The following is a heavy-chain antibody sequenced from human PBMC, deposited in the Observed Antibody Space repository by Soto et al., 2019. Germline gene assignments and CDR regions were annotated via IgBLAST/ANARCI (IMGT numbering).Heavy chain of an antibody. J-gene: IGHJ4*02. V-gene: IGHV2-5*01. D-gene: IGHD3-22*01. Sequence: QITLKESGPTLVKPTQTLTLTCTFSGFSLSTSGVGVGWIRQPPGKALEWLALIYWNDDKRYSPSLKSRLTITKDTSKNQVVLTMTNMDPVDKATYYCAHSIQDDSSGYYTYYFDYWGQGTLVTVSS. CDR3: AHSIQDDSSGYYTYYFDY. CDR2: IYWNDDK. CDR1: GFSLSTSGVG.